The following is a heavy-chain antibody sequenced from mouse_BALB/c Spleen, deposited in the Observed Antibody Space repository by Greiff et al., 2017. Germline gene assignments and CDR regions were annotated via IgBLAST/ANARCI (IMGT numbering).Heavy chain of an antibody. D-gene: IGHD2-3*01. CDR3: ARFDGYPYAMDY. Sequence: EVQLLESGPGLVKPSQSLSLTCSVTSYSITSGYYWNWIRQFPGNKLEWMGYISYDGSNNYNPSLKNRISITRDTSKNQFFLKLNSVTTEDTATYYCARFDGYPYAMDYWGQGTSVTVSS. CDR1: SYSITSGYY. V-gene: IGHV3-6*02. J-gene: IGHJ4*01. CDR2: ISYDGSN.